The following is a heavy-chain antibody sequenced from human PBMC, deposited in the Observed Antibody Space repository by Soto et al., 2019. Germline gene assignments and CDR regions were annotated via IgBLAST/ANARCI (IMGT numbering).Heavy chain of an antibody. V-gene: IGHV3-30*03. CDR1: GFTFSSYG. CDR3: ATYYGDYESGAFDI. CDR2: ISYDGSDK. J-gene: IGHJ3*02. Sequence: QVQLVESGGGVVQPGRSLRLSCAASGFTFSSYGMHWVRQAPGKGLEWVAVISYDGSDKYYADSVKGRFASSGDNSKNTLYLQMNSLRADDTAVYYCATYYGDYESGAFDIWGQGTMVTVSS. D-gene: IGHD4-17*01.